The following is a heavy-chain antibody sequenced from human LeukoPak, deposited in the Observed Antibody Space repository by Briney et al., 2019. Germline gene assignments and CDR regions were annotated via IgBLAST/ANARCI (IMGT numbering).Heavy chain of an antibody. CDR3: ARRRGCSSSSCPPDY. J-gene: IGHJ4*02. V-gene: IGHV5-51*01. CDR1: GXTFTTYW. D-gene: IGHD2-2*01. Sequence: PGESLKISCRGSGXTFTTYWIGWVRQMPGKGLEWMGIIYPGDSDTRYSPSFQGQVTMSADKSINTAYLQWSSLKASDTAMYYCARRRGCSSSSCPPDYWGQGTLVTVSS. CDR2: IYPGDSDT.